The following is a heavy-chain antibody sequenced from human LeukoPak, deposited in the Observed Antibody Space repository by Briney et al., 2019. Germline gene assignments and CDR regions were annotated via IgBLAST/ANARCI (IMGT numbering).Heavy chain of an antibody. J-gene: IGHJ5*02. CDR3: ATKAVAEKNWFDP. D-gene: IGHD6-19*01. V-gene: IGHV4-31*03. CDR1: GGSISSGGYY. CDR2: IYYSGST. Sequence: SKTLSLTCTVSGGSISSGGYYWSWIRQHPGKGLEWIGYIYYSGSTYYNPSLKSRVTISVDTSKNQFSLKLSSVTAADTAVYYCATKAVAEKNWFDPWGQGTLVTVSS.